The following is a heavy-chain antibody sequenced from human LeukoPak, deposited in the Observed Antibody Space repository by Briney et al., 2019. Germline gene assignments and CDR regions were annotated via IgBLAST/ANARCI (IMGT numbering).Heavy chain of an antibody. J-gene: IGHJ4*02. CDR1: GFTFSSYW. CDR2: IKQDGREK. D-gene: IGHD3-9*01. V-gene: IGHV3-7*01. Sequence: GGSLRLSCAASGFTFSSYWMSWVRKAPGKGLEWVANIKQDGREKYYVDSVKGRFTISRDNAKNSLYLQMNSLRAEDTAVYYCARVEDYDILTGYDYWGQGTLVTVSS. CDR3: ARVEDYDILTGYDY.